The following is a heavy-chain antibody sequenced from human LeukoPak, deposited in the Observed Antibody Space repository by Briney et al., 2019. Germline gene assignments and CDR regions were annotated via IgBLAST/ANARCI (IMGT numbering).Heavy chain of an antibody. Sequence: PGESLKISCKGSGYSFTSYWIGWVRQMPGKGLEWMGIIYPGDSDTRYSPSFQGQVTISADKSINTAYLQWSSLKASDTAMYYCARQSIVVPAAMGLHTPAGGYYYYYMDVWGKGTTVTVSS. V-gene: IGHV5-51*01. J-gene: IGHJ6*03. CDR1: GYSFTSYW. D-gene: IGHD2-2*01. CDR2: IYPGDSDT. CDR3: ARQSIVVPAAMGLHTPAGGYYYYYMDV.